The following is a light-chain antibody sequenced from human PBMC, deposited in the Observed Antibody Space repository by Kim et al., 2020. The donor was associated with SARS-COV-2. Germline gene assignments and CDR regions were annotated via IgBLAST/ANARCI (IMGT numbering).Light chain of an antibody. CDR1: ALPKQY. CDR2: KDS. V-gene: IGLV3-25*03. CDR3: QSADSSVTWV. Sequence: VSQGQTARITCSGDALPKQYAYWYQQKPGQAPVLVIYKDSERPSGIPERFSGSSSGTTVTLTISGVQAEDEADYYCQSADSSVTWVFGGGTKLTVL. J-gene: IGLJ3*02.